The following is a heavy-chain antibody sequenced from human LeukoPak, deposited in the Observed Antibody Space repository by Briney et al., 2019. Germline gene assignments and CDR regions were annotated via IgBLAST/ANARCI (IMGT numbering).Heavy chain of an antibody. Sequence: RGESLKISCKGSGYKFTTYLIGWVRQMPGKGLEWVAIIYPTDSDARYNPSFQGQVTISADKSISTAYLQWSSLKASDTAMYYCARQSTSRLSYGMDVWGQGTTVTVSS. J-gene: IGHJ6*02. CDR2: IYPTDSDA. CDR1: GYKFTTYL. D-gene: IGHD2-2*01. V-gene: IGHV5-51*01. CDR3: ARQSTSRLSYGMDV.